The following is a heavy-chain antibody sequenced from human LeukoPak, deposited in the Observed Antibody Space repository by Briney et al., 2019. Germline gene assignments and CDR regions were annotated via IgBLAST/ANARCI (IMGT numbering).Heavy chain of an antibody. V-gene: IGHV3-53*01. CDR1: GFTVSSNS. CDR3: ARRAGDYSHPYDY. Sequence: GGSLRLSCTVSGFTVSSNSMSWVRQAPGKGLEWVSFIYSGGNTHNSDSVKGRFTISRDNSKNTLYLQMNTLRADATAVYYCARRAGDYSHPYDYWGQGTLVTVSS. D-gene: IGHD3-22*01. CDR2: IYSGGNT. J-gene: IGHJ4*02.